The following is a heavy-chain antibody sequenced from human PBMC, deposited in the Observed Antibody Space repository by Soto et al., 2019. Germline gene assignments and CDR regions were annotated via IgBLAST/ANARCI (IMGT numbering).Heavy chain of an antibody. D-gene: IGHD2-15*01. CDR1: VVSISSFY. J-gene: IGHJ3*02. CDR2: IYSGGRN. V-gene: IGHV4-4*07. Sequence: WETLSLTCTFSVVSISSFYWSCIRHPAGKGLEWIGRIYSGGRNNYNPSLKSRVTMSVDTSKNQFSLRLNSVTAADTALYFCARTWLAGGTTDDAFDIWGQGTMVIVS. CDR3: ARTWLAGGTTDDAFDI.